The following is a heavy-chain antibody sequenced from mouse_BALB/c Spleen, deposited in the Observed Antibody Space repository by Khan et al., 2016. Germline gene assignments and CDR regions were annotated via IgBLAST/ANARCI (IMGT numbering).Heavy chain of an antibody. CDR1: GYIFTSYW. V-gene: IGHV1-69*02. D-gene: IGHD1-1*01. CDR3: TRSGGSSYDY. CDR2: IYPSDSYT. J-gene: IGHJ2*01. Sequence: QMQLQQPGAELVKPGASVKLSCKASGYIFTSYWLNWVKQRPGQGLEWIGNIYPSDSYTNYNQKFKDKAALTVDRSSSTAYMQLSSPTSEDSAVYYCTRSGGSSYDYWGQGTTLTVSS.